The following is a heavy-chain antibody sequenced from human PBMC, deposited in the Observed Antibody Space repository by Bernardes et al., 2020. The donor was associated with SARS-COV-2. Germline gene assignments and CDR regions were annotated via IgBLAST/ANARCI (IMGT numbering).Heavy chain of an antibody. Sequence: GGSLRLSCAASGITVSGSYLSWVRQAPGKGLEWVSVIYSGGTTYYADSVKGRFTISRDNSKNTLYLQMHSLRPEDTAVYYCARSFDSSGYFFAFDIWGQGTMVTVSS. V-gene: IGHV3-66*02. J-gene: IGHJ3*02. CDR3: ARSFDSSGYFFAFDI. CDR1: GITVSGSY. D-gene: IGHD3-22*01. CDR2: IYSGGTT.